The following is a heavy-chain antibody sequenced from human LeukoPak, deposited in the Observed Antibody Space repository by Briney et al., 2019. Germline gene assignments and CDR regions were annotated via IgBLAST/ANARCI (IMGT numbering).Heavy chain of an antibody. V-gene: IGHV3-48*02. CDR2: ISTSSSTM. CDR3: ARADYYDRPRAFDP. J-gene: IGHJ5*02. D-gene: IGHD3-22*01. Sequence: GGSLRPSCAASGFTFSSHTMNWGRQAPGKGLEWVSYISTSSSTMYYADSVKGRFTISRDNVKNSLYLQMNSLRDEDTAVYYCARADYYDRPRAFDPWGQGTLVTVSS. CDR1: GFTFSSHT.